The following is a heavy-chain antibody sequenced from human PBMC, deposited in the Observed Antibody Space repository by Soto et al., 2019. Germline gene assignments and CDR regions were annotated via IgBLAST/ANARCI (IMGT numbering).Heavy chain of an antibody. CDR2: IYPGDYET. V-gene: IGHV5-51*01. CDR1: GYTFSNFW. Sequence: GESLKISCQCSGYTFSNFWIAWVRQLPGKGLEWMGIIYPGDYETRYSPSFRGKVTISADRSIGTAYLQWSSLEASDSAFYFCARSPRSSPYFDYWGQGALVTVS. CDR3: ARSPRSSPYFDY. D-gene: IGHD6-13*01. J-gene: IGHJ4*02.